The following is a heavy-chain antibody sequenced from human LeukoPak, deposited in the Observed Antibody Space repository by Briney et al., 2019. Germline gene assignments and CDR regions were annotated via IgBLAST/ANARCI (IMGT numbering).Heavy chain of an antibody. Sequence: GGFLRLSCAASGFTFSNAWMSCVRQAPGKGLEWVGRIRSKTDGGTTDYAAPVKGRFTISRDDSKNMLYLEMDSLRTEDTAVYYCTTDRVVVVAVTRLDYWGQGTLVTVSS. CDR1: GFTFSNAW. CDR2: IRSKTDGGTT. J-gene: IGHJ4*02. CDR3: TTDRVVVVAVTRLDY. V-gene: IGHV3-15*01. D-gene: IGHD2-15*01.